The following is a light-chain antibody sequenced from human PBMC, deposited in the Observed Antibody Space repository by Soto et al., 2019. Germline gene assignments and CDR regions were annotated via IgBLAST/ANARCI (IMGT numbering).Light chain of an antibody. CDR1: SGDVGGYDY. CDR3: CSYAGTYNFVV. CDR2: DVT. V-gene: IGLV2-11*01. Sequence: QSALTQPRSVSGSPGQSVTLSCTGTSGDVGGYDYVSWYQQHPGKAPKLTIYDVTKRPSGVPDRFSGSKSGNTVSLTISRLQAEDEADYYCCSYAGTYNFVVFGGGTKVTVL. J-gene: IGLJ2*01.